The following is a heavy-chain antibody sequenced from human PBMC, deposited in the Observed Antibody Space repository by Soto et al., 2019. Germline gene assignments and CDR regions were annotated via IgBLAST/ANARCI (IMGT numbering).Heavy chain of an antibody. D-gene: IGHD4-17*01. CDR1: GFTFSDYW. J-gene: IGHJ5*02. V-gene: IGHV3-74*01. CDR3: VRCMTTLTIDWLDP. Sequence: EVQLVESGGGLVQPGGSLRLSCAASGFTFSDYWMHWVRQVPGKGLVWLSRINGDGSNANYADYVRGRFTISRDNDNNTLNLQMNSLRAEDTAVYYCVRCMTTLTIDWLDPWGQGTQVTVFS. CDR2: INGDGSNA.